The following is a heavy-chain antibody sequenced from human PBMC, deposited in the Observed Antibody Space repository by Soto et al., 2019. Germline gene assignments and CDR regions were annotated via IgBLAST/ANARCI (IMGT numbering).Heavy chain of an antibody. D-gene: IGHD2-2*02. Sequence: PGGSLRLSCVVSRFTFSTYSINWVRQAPGKGLEWVSSISSRSDIYYADSVKGRFTISRDNAKNSVSLQMNSLRAEDTAVYYCAREYTAWPLAYGLDVWGQGTTVTVSS. J-gene: IGHJ6*02. V-gene: IGHV3-21*01. CDR2: ISSRSDI. CDR1: RFTFSTYS. CDR3: AREYTAWPLAYGLDV.